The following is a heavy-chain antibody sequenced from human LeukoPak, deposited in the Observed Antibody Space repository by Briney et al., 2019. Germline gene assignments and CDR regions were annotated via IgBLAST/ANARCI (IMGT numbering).Heavy chain of an antibody. CDR1: GFTFGDYA. Sequence: GGSLRLSCTASGFTFGDYAMSWVRQAPGKGLEWVGFIRSEAYGGTTEYAASVKGRFTISRDDSKSIAYLQMNSLKTEDTAVYYCTREGGYSYGNRAFDIWGQGTMVTVSS. J-gene: IGHJ3*02. CDR3: TREGGYSYGNRAFDI. CDR2: IRSEAYGGTT. V-gene: IGHV3-49*04. D-gene: IGHD5-18*01.